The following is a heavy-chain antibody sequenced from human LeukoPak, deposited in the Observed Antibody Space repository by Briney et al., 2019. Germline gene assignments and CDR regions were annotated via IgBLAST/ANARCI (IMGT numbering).Heavy chain of an antibody. CDR2: IYYSGST. CDR1: GGSISSYC. D-gene: IGHD4-23*01. CDR3: ARLGSGAGRWDFDY. Sequence: PSETLSLACTVSGGSISSYCWSWIRQPPGKGLEWIGYIYYSGSTNYNPSLKSRVTISVDTSKNQFSLKLSSVTAADTAVYYCARLGSGAGRWDFDYWGQGTLVTVSS. J-gene: IGHJ4*02. V-gene: IGHV4-59*01.